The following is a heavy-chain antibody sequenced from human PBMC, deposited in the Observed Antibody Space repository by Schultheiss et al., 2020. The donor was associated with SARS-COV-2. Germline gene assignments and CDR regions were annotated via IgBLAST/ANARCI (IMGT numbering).Heavy chain of an antibody. D-gene: IGHD2-2*02. CDR2: IYSGGST. V-gene: IGHV3-53*01. J-gene: IGHJ6*02. Sequence: GGSLRLSCAASGFTVSTSYMSWVRQAPGKGLEWVSVIYSGGSTYYADSVKGRFTISRDNSKNTLYLQMNSLRAEDTAVYYCAKGYCSSTSCYRDYYYGMDVWGQGTTVTVSS. CDR1: GFTVSTSY. CDR3: AKGYCSSTSCYRDYYYGMDV.